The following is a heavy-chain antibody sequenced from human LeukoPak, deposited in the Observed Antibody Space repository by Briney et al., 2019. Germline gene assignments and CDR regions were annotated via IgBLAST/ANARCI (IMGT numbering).Heavy chain of an antibody. CDR1: GFTFSSYA. CDR2: ISYDGSDK. V-gene: IGHV3-30*04. CDR3: ARRGYTAYAHDY. J-gene: IGHJ4*02. Sequence: GSLRLSCAASGFTFSSYAMYWVRQAPGKGLEWVAVISYDGSDKFYADSVKGRFTISRDNGKKTLYLQMNSLRADDTAVYYCARRGYTAYAHDYWGQGTLVTVSS. D-gene: IGHD5-12*01.